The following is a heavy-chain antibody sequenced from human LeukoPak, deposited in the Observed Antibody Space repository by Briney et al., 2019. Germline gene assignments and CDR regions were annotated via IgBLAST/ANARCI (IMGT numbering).Heavy chain of an antibody. V-gene: IGHV6-1*01. D-gene: IGHD2-8*01. CDR3: ARGSRWYIVLMVYANDDAFDI. CDR2: TYYRSKWYN. Sequence: SQTLSLTCAISGDSVSSNSAAWNWIRQSPSRGLEWLGRTYYRSKWYNDYAVSVKSRITINPDTSKNQFSLQLNSVTPEDTAVYYCARGSRWYIVLMVYANDDAFDIWGQGTMVTVSS. J-gene: IGHJ3*02. CDR1: GDSVSSNSAA.